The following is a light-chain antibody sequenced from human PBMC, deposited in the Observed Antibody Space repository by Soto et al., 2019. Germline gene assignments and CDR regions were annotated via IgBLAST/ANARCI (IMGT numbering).Light chain of an antibody. Sequence: EVVLTQSPATLPLAPGERATLSCRASQSVSSNYLAWYHQKPGQAPRLLIYGASSRATGIPARFSGSGSGTDFTLTISSLENEDFAVYYCQQYGSSPVTFGQGTRLEIK. V-gene: IGKV3-20*01. CDR3: QQYGSSPVT. CDR1: QSVSSNY. CDR2: GAS. J-gene: IGKJ5*01.